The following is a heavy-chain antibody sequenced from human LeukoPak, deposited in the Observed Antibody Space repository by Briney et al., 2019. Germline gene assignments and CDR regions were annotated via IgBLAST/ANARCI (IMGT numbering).Heavy chain of an antibody. Sequence: SETLSLTCTVSARPIGTYSWSWIRQPPGKGLEWIGNIYNSGTTNYNPSLMSRVTISVDTSKNQFSLKLSSVTAADTAVYYCVRQGGYWGQGTLVTVSS. J-gene: IGHJ4*02. CDR2: IYNSGTT. CDR1: ARPIGTYS. V-gene: IGHV4-59*01. D-gene: IGHD3-16*01. CDR3: VRQGGY.